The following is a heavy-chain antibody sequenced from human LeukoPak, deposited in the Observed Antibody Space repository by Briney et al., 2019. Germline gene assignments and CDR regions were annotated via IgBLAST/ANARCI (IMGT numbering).Heavy chain of an antibody. CDR1: VYTFTSDF. J-gene: IGHJ3*02. CDR2: ISPSGGST. D-gene: IGHD3-22*01. CDR3: VRDFEYYDSRTTAFDI. Sequence: ASVKVSCKAFVYTFTSDFMHWVRQAPGQGREWMGVISPSGGSTTYAQKLQGRVTMTTDTSTSTAYMKLRSLRSEDTAVYYCVRDFEYYDSRTTAFDIWGQGKMVTVSS. V-gene: IGHV1-46*01.